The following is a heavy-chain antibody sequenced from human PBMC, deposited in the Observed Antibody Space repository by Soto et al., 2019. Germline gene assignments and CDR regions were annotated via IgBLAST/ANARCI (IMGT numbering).Heavy chain of an antibody. V-gene: IGHV3-7*02. CDR3: ATHDGPAAAGLVLDF. Sequence: EVQLVESGGGLVQPGGSLRLSCEASGFTFSSRWMTWVRQGPGKGLEWVANIKQDENGKDYVDSVKGRFTISRDNAKNSLYRQMNSLRAEATAVYYCATHDGPAAAGLVLDFWGQGTLVTVSS. CDR1: GFTFSSRW. CDR2: IKQDENGK. D-gene: IGHD6-13*01. J-gene: IGHJ4*02.